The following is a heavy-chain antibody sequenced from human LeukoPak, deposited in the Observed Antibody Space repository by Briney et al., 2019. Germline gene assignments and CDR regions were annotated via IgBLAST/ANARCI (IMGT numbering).Heavy chain of an antibody. Sequence: HPGGSLRLSCAASGFTLSTYAMSWVRQTPGKGLEWVAATSSSDAGTYHADSVRGRFTTSRDNSKNTLYLQMNSLRAEDAAVYFCAKAPVTSCRGAYCYPFDSWGQGTLVTVSS. J-gene: IGHJ4*02. CDR3: AKAPVTSCRGAYCYPFDS. CDR2: TSSSDAGT. D-gene: IGHD2-21*01. CDR1: GFTLSTYA. V-gene: IGHV3-23*01.